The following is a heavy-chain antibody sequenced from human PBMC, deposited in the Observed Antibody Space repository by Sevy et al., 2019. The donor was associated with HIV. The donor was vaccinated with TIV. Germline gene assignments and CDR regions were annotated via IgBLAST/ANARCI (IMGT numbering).Heavy chain of an antibody. J-gene: IGHJ6*02. CDR3: ARALDYSNYYYYYGMDV. CDR2: IIPIFGTA. V-gene: IGHV1-69*13. Sequence: ASVKVSCKASGGTFSSYAISWVRQAPGQGLEWMGGIIPIFGTANYAQTFQGRVTITADESTSTAYMELSSLRSEDTAVYYCARALDYSNYYYYYGMDVWGQGTTVT. D-gene: IGHD4-4*01. CDR1: GGTFSSYA.